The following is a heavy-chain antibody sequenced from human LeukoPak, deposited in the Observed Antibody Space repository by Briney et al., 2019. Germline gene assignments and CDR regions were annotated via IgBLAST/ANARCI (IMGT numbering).Heavy chain of an antibody. D-gene: IGHD2-15*01. J-gene: IGHJ4*02. CDR3: ARDPRGYCSGGSCYSGYFDY. CDR1: GFTFSSYG. Sequence: GRSLRLSCAASGFTFSSYGMHWVRQAPGKGLEWVAVIWYDGSNKYYADSAKGRFTISRDNSKNTLYLQMNSLRAEDTAVYYCARDPRGYCSGGSCYSGYFDYWGQGTLVTVSS. V-gene: IGHV3-33*01. CDR2: IWYDGSNK.